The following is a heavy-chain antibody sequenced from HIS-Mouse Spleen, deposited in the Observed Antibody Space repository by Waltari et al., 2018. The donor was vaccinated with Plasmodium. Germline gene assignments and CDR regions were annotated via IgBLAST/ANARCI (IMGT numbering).Heavy chain of an antibody. CDR3: ARVLGYKAAAGTFVEYFQH. J-gene: IGHJ1*01. D-gene: IGHD6-13*01. V-gene: IGHV1-2*02. CDR2: INPNSGGT. Sequence: QVQLVQSGAEVKKPGASVKVSCKASGYTFTGYYMHWVRQAPGQGIVWRGWINPNSGGTNYAQKFQGRVTMTRDTSISTAYMELSRLRSDDTAVYYCARVLGYKAAAGTFVEYFQHWGQGTLVTVSS. CDR1: GYTFTGYY.